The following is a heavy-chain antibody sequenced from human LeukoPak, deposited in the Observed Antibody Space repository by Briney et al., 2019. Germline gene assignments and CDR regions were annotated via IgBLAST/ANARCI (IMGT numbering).Heavy chain of an antibody. D-gene: IGHD3-10*01. V-gene: IGHV3-11*01. CDR2: IGGSGTTI. CDR1: GFTFSDYY. J-gene: IGHJ4*02. CDR3: ARFAGSGSYYIEY. Sequence: GGSLRLSCAASGFTFSDYYMSWIRPAPGKGLEWVSYIGGSGTTIFYAHSVKGRFTISRDNAKNSLYLQMNSLRAEDAAVYYCARFAGSGSYYIEYWGQGTLITVSS.